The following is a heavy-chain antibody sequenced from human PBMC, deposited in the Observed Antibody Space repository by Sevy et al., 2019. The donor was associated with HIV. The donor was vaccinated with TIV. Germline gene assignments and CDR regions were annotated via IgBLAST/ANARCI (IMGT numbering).Heavy chain of an antibody. J-gene: IGHJ6*02. V-gene: IGHV3-33*01. CDR1: GFTFSSYG. CDR2: IWYDGSNK. Sequence: GGSLRLSCAASGFTFSSYGMHWVRQAPGKGLEWVAVIWYDGSNKYYADSVKGRFTISRDNSKNTLYLQMNSLRAEDTAVYYCARDWGYDILTGYLLDVWGQGTTVTVSS. D-gene: IGHD3-9*01. CDR3: ARDWGYDILTGYLLDV.